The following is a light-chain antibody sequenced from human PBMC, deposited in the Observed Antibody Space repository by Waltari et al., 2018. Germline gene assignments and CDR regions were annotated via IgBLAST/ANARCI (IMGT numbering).Light chain of an antibody. CDR1: QSVLYNSNDKNY. Sequence: DIVMTQSPASLAVSLGERATINCKSSQSVLYNSNDKNYLAWYQKKPGQPPRLLIYWASTRESGVPERFSGSGSGTDFTLTISSLQAEDVAVYYCQQYYRIPRTFGQGTTVDIK. CDR3: QQYYRIPRT. V-gene: IGKV4-1*01. CDR2: WAS. J-gene: IGKJ1*01.